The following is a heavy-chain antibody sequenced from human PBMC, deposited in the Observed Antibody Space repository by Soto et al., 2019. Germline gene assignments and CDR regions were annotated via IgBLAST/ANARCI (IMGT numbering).Heavy chain of an antibody. Sequence: VQLQESGPGLVDPLGTLSLTCAVSGTSVSGANWWGWVRQPPGKGLEWIGEIHSSGNTDYNPSLKSRVTISRDMSKNEFSLKLTSVTAADTAVYYCARTGPYSSGNNWGQGTLVTVSS. CDR2: IHSSGNT. CDR1: GTSVSGANW. D-gene: IGHD3-22*01. CDR3: ARTGPYSSGNN. J-gene: IGHJ4*02. V-gene: IGHV4-4*02.